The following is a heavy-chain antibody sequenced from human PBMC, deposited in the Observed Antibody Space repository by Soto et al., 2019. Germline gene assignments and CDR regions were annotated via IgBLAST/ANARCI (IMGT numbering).Heavy chain of an antibody. J-gene: IGHJ5*02. V-gene: IGHV1-2*02. CDR1: GYFFNDYH. D-gene: IGHD3-3*02. CDR2: INPKNGDT. CDR3: ARVAGGSNIAAVLLGP. Sequence: ASVKVSCRTSGYFFNDYHMHWVRKAPGQGLEWMGWINPKNGDTNYAQKFQDRVTMTRDTSISTVYIELSRLTSDDTAVYYCARVAGGSNIAAVLLGPWGQGTLVTVSS.